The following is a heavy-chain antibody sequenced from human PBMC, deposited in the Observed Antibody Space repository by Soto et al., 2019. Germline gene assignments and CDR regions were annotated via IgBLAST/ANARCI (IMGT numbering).Heavy chain of an antibody. J-gene: IGHJ4*02. Sequence: XATLSLTCTVSSGSISNYYWSWIRQPLGNELEWIAYIYYNVITNYNPSLKSRVTISVDTSKNQFSLTLTSVTAADTAVYYCARGRRYYYDNTGPFYFEHWGQGTLVTVSS. CDR2: IYYNVIT. D-gene: IGHD3-22*01. V-gene: IGHV4-59*01. CDR1: SGSISNYY. CDR3: ARGRRYYYDNTGPFYFEH.